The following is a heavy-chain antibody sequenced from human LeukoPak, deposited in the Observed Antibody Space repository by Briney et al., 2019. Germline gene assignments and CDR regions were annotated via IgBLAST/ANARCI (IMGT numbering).Heavy chain of an antibody. J-gene: IGHJ4*02. V-gene: IGHV3-7*03. D-gene: IGHD6-19*01. CDR3: ATSGWYQGIDY. CDR1: GFTFSTSW. CDR2: IKQDGSDK. Sequence: GGSLRLSCAASGFTFSTSWMTWVRQAPGKGLEWVANIKQDGSDKYYMDSVKGRFTISRDNSKNTLYLQMNSLRAEDTAVYYCATSGWYQGIDYWGQGTLVTVSS.